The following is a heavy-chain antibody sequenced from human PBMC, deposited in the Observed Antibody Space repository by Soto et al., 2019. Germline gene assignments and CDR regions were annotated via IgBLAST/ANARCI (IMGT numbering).Heavy chain of an antibody. V-gene: IGHV1-18*01. CDR1: GYSFSSYG. CDR2: INTYNGNR. J-gene: IGHJ4*02. Sequence: QVQLVQSGAELRKPGASVKVSCKASGYSFSSYGINWARQAPGQGLEWMGWINTYNGNRNYAQKFEDRVTMTTATSTNTAYMELRSLKADDTAIYYCARDRLRGYDSSGFYSWGQGTLVTVSS. D-gene: IGHD3-22*01. CDR3: ARDRLRGYDSSGFYS.